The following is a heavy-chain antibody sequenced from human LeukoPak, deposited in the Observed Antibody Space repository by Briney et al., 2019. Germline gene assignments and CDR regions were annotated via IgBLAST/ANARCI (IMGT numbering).Heavy chain of an antibody. D-gene: IGHD3-9*01. CDR2: INPSGGST. V-gene: IGHV1-46*01. Sequence: ASVKVSCKASGYTFTSYYMHWVRQAPGQELEGMGIINPSGGSTSYAQKFQGRVTMTRDMSTSTVDMELSSLRSEDTAVYYCARDWESDILTGDHDAFDIWGQGTMVTVSS. J-gene: IGHJ3*02. CDR1: GYTFTSYY. CDR3: ARDWESDILTGDHDAFDI.